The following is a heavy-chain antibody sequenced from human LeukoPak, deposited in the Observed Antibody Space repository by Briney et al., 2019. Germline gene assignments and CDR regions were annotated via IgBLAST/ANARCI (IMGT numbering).Heavy chain of an antibody. D-gene: IGHD6-6*01. CDR3: ATDPFYYIAARISHP. CDR2: IIPIFGTA. J-gene: IGHJ5*02. V-gene: IGHV1-69*13. CDR1: GGTFSSYA. Sequence: ASVKVSCKASGGTFSSYAISWVRQAPGQGLEWMRGIIPIFGTANYAQKFQGRVTITADESTSTAYMEPSSLRSEDTAVYYCATDPFYYIAARISHPWGQGTLVTVSS.